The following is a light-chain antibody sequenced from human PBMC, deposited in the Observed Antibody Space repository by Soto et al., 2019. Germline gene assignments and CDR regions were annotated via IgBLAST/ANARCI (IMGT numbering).Light chain of an antibody. Sequence: EIVMTQSPATLAVSPGERATLSSRASQGVNTNLAWYQQKPGQAPQLLIYGASTRATGVPARFNGSGSGTEFTLTITSLQSEDFATYSCQQYNSWPRTFGHGTKV. CDR2: GAS. V-gene: IGKV3-15*01. J-gene: IGKJ1*01. CDR3: QQYNSWPRT. CDR1: QGVNTN.